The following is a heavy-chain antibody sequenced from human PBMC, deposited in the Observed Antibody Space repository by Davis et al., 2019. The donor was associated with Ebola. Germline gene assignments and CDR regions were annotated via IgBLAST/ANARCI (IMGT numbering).Heavy chain of an antibody. D-gene: IGHD2-21*01. CDR2: INPGAGGT. CDR1: GYTFSDFY. J-gene: IGHJ4*02. Sequence: ASVKVSCKTSGYTFSDFYIHWVRQAPGQGLEWMGMINPGAGGTTYAQNFQGRLTVTRDTSTNTVYMELNSLRPEDTAVYYCAREVIGHDYWGQGTLVTVAS. CDR3: AREVIGHDY. V-gene: IGHV1-46*01.